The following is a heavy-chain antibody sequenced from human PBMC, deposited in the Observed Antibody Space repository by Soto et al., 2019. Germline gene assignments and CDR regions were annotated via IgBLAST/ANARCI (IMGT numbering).Heavy chain of an antibody. CDR3: ARVDDSSGYPQIDY. D-gene: IGHD3-22*01. J-gene: IGHJ4*02. CDR1: GGSISGGGYY. CDR2: IYYSGST. V-gene: IGHV4-31*03. Sequence: SETLSLTCTVSGGSISGGGYYWSWIRQHPGKGLEWIGYIYYSGSTYYNPSLKSRVTISVDTSKNQFSLKLSSVTAADTAVYYCARVDDSSGYPQIDYWGQGTLVTVSS.